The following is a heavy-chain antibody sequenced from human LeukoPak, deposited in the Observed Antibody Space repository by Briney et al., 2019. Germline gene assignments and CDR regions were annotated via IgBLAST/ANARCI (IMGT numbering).Heavy chain of an antibody. Sequence: SETLSLTCAVYGGSFSGYYWSWIRQPPGKGLEWIGEINHSGSTNYNPSLKSRVTISVDTSKNQFSLKLSSMTAADTAVYYCARGSQLRRASRFDPWGQGTLVTVSS. V-gene: IGHV4-34*01. D-gene: IGHD1-7*01. CDR1: GGSFSGYY. CDR3: ARGSQLRRASRFDP. J-gene: IGHJ5*02. CDR2: INHSGST.